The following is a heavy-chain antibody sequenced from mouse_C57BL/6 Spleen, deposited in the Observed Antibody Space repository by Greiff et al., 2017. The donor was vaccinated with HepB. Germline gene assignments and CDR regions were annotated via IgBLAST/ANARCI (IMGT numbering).Heavy chain of an antibody. CDR2: IDPETGGT. Sequence: QVQLQQSGAELVRPGASVTLSCKASGYTFTDYEMHWVKQTPVHGLEWIGAIDPETGGTAYNQKFKGKAILTADKSSSTAYMELRSLTSEDSAVYYCTREEGKNFDYWGQGTTLTVSS. CDR3: TREEGKNFDY. D-gene: IGHD2-1*01. J-gene: IGHJ2*01. CDR1: GYTFTDYE. V-gene: IGHV1-15*01.